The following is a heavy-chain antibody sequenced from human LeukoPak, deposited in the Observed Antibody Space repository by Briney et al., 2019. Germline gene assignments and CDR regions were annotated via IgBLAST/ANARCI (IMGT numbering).Heavy chain of an antibody. CDR1: GGSFSGYY. D-gene: IGHD2-15*01. CDR3: ARGRYCSGGTCTPQSPEFDY. CDR2: IYYSGST. V-gene: IGHV4-59*01. Sequence: PSETLSLTCAVYGGSFSGYYWNWLRQPPGKGLEWIGYIYYSGSTNYNPSLKSRVTISVDTPKNQFSLKVSSVTAADTAVYYCARGRYCSGGTCTPQSPEFDYWGQGTLVTVSS. J-gene: IGHJ4*02.